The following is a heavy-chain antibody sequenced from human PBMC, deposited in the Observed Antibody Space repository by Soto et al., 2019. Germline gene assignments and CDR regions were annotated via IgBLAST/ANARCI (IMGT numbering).Heavy chain of an antibody. V-gene: IGHV3-64*02. Sequence: PGGSLRLSCAACGFAFISFSMHWVRQDPGKGLEYVSAISSNGGCTYYADSVKGRFTISRDNAKNSLYLQMNSLRAEDTAVYYCARDIAPIAAAGTGVWFDPWGQGTLVTVSS. D-gene: IGHD6-13*01. CDR3: ARDIAPIAAAGTGVWFDP. CDR2: ISSNGGCT. J-gene: IGHJ5*02. CDR1: GFAFISFS.